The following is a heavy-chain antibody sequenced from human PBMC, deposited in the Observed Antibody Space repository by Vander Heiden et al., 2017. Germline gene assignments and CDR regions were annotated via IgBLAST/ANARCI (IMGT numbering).Heavy chain of an antibody. D-gene: IGHD3-22*01. CDR2: LSHRGST. Sequence: QLQLQESGPGLVKSSQNVSLTCAVYAGSISSGGYSWSWIRQPPWKGLEWTLYLSHRGSTYYNPSLKSRVTISVDRSKNQFSLKLSSVTAADTAVYYCARASGYYYPYFDYWGQGTLVTVSS. J-gene: IGHJ4*02. CDR1: AGSISSGGYS. V-gene: IGHV4-30-2*01. CDR3: ARASGYYYPYFDY.